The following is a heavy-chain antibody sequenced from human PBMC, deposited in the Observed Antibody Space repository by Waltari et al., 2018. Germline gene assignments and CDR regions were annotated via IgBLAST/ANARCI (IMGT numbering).Heavy chain of an antibody. V-gene: IGHV3-9*01. D-gene: IGHD1-7*01. CDR3: ASSQSKLDAFDI. J-gene: IGHJ3*02. CDR2: ISWNSGSI. Sequence: EVQLVESGGGLVQPGRSLRLSCAASGFTFDDYAIHWVRQAPGKGLEGVSGISWNSGSIGYADSVKGRFTISRDNAKNSLYLQMNSLRAEDTALYYCASSQSKLDAFDIWGQGTMVTVSS. CDR1: GFTFDDYA.